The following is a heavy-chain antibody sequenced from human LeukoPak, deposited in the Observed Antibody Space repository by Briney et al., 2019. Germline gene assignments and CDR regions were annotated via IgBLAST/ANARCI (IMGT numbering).Heavy chain of an antibody. J-gene: IGHJ4*02. CDR1: GFTFSDYD. CDR2: ISSNGGST. Sequence: PGGSLRLSCAASGFTFSDYDMHWVRQAPGKGLEYVSTISSNGGSTYYANPVKGRFTVSRDNSKNTLYLQMGSLRAEDMAVYYCARDSSSRPFDYWGQGTLVTVSS. V-gene: IGHV3-64*01. D-gene: IGHD6-19*01. CDR3: ARDSSSRPFDY.